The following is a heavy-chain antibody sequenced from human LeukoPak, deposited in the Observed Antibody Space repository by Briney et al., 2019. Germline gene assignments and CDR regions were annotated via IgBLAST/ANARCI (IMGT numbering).Heavy chain of an antibody. CDR3: ARASEYSSSWYYYYGMDV. V-gene: IGHV1-24*01. CDR1: GYTLSDLS. CDR2: SDPEDGEP. J-gene: IGHJ6*02. Sequence: ASVKVSCKVSGYTLSDLSIHWVRQSPGKGPEWIGGSDPEDGEPVYLQKLEGRVTMTEDTSTDTAYMELTSLRSEDTAVYYCARASEYSSSWYYYYGMDVWGQGTTVTVSS. D-gene: IGHD6-13*01.